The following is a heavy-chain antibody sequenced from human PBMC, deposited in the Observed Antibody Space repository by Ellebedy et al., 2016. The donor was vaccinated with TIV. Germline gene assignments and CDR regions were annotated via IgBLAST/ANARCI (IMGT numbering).Heavy chain of an antibody. Sequence: AASVKVSCKASGCTFSGYYMHWVRQAPGQGLEWMGWINPNSGGRMYAQKFQGRVTMTGDTAVSTAYMELSRLSPDDTAVYYCAREGMTTVTYYYGMDVWGQGTTVTVSS. CDR3: AREGMTTVTYYYGMDV. J-gene: IGHJ6*02. D-gene: IGHD4-17*01. V-gene: IGHV1-2*02. CDR1: GCTFSGYY. CDR2: INPNSGGR.